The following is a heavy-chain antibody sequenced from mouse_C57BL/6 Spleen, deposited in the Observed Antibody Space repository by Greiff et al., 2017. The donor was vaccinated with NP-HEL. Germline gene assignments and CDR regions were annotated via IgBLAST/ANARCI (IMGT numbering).Heavy chain of an antibody. J-gene: IGHJ3*01. CDR3: AREGHYYGSSYPFAY. CDR1: GYTFTSYG. V-gene: IGHV1-81*01. CDR2: IYPRSGNP. D-gene: IGHD1-1*01. Sequence: QVQLQQSGAELARPGASVKLSCKASGYTFTSYGISWVKQRTGQGLEWIGEIYPRSGNPYYNEKFKGKATLTADKSSSTAYMELRSLTSEDSAVYFCAREGHYYGSSYPFAYWGQGTLVTVSA.